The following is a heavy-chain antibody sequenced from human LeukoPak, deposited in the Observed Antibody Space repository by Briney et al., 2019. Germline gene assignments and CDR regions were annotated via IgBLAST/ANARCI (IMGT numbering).Heavy chain of an antibody. J-gene: IGHJ6*03. D-gene: IGHD5-12*01. CDR1: GGSISSSSYY. CDR3: ARGSGYDWFHYYYYMDV. V-gene: IGHV4-39*07. CDR2: IYYSGGT. Sequence: KTSETLSLTCTVSGGSISSSSYYWGWIRQPPGKGLEWIGSIYYSGGTYYNPSLKSRVTISVDTSKNQFSLKLSSVTAADTAVYYCARGSGYDWFHYYYYMDVWGKGTTVTVSS.